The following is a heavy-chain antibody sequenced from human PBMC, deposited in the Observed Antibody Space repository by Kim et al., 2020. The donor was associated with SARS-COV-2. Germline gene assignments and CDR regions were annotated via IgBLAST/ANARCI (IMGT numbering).Heavy chain of an antibody. J-gene: IGHJ6*02. CDR2: ISSSGSTI. Sequence: GGSLRLSCAASGFTFSSYEMNWVRQAPGKGLEWVSYISSSGSTIYYADSVKGRFTISRDNAKYSLYLQMNSLRAEDTVVYYCARDLQEAEYSSSWYYYYYLGKEISGQETTVTVSS. D-gene: IGHD6-13*01. CDR3: ARDLQEAEYSSSWYYYYYLGKEI. V-gene: IGHV3-48*03. CDR1: GFTFSSYE.